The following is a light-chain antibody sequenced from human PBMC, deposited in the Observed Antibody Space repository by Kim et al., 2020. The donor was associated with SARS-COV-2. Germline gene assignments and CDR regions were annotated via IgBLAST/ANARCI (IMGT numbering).Light chain of an antibody. CDR3: QVWDSSGDPAGV. CDR1: NIGSKT. J-gene: IGLJ3*02. V-gene: IGLV3-21*04. CDR2: YNS. Sequence: SYELTQPPSVSVAPGKTATMTWGGNNIGSKTVQWYQQKPGQAPVLVIYYNSDRPSGIPERFSGSNSGNTATLTVSRVEDGDEADFYCQVWDSSGDPAGV.